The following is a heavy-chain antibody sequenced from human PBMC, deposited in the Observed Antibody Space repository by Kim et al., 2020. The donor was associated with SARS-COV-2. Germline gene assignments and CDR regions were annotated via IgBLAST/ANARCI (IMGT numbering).Heavy chain of an antibody. Sequence: GGSTDYAHSVNGRFTISRDNPKNTLYLQMSSLRAEDTAVYYCVKNWNSDHWGQGTLVTVSS. CDR3: VKNWNSDH. V-gene: IGHV3-64D*06. CDR2: GGST. J-gene: IGHJ5*02. D-gene: IGHD1-7*01.